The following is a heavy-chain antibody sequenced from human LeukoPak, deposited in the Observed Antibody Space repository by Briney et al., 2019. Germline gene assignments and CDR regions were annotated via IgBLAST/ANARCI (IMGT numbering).Heavy chain of an antibody. CDR1: GGSFSSYY. CDR2: IYGSGST. D-gene: IGHD6-13*01. CDR3: TRSVDSTSWFDF. J-gene: IGHJ4*02. Sequence: SETLSLTCTVSGGSFSSYYWSWIRQPAGKGPEWIGHIYGSGSTHYKSSLKSRVTMSLDTSNNEFSLRLTSVTAADTAVYYCTRSVDSTSWFDFWGQGTLVTVSS. V-gene: IGHV4-4*07.